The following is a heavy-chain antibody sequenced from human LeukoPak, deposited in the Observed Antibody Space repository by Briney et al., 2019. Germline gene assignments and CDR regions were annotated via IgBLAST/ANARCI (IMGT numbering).Heavy chain of an antibody. CDR2: INPSGGST. J-gene: IGHJ5*02. V-gene: IGHV1-46*01. CDR3: ARDRLGVRITTSSRWYSHYNWFDP. D-gene: IGHD6-19*01. Sequence: ASVKVSCKASGYTFTSYYMHWGRQAPGQGLEWMGIINPSGGSTSYAQKFQGRVTMTRDTSTSTVYMELSSLRSEDTAVDYCARDRLGVRITTSSRWYSHYNWFDPWGQGTLVTVSS. CDR1: GYTFTSYY.